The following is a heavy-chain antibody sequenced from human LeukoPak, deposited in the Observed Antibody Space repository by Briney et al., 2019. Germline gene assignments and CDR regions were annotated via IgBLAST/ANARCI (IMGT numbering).Heavy chain of an antibody. CDR3: ARDISYDLLTGYHNHDDAFDV. Sequence: GESLRLSCAASGFTFTTYWMTWVRQAPGKGLEWVSSISGSHTYIFYADSMKGRFTISRDNAKNSLYLQMNSLRAEDTAVYYCARDISYDLLTGYHNHDDAFDVWGQGTTVTVSS. D-gene: IGHD3-9*01. CDR2: ISGSHTYI. J-gene: IGHJ3*01. V-gene: IGHV3-21*01. CDR1: GFTFTTYW.